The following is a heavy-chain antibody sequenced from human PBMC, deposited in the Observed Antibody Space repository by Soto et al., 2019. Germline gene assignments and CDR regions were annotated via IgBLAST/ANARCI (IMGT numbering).Heavy chain of an antibody. CDR3: ARDRRDYYCPGIGEHYYGMDF. D-gene: IGHD3-10*01. Sequence: SETLSLTCAVSGGSISSGGYSWSWIRQPPGKGLEWIGYIYHSGSTYYNPSLKSRVTISVDRSKNQFSLKLSSVTAADTAVYYCARDRRDYYCPGIGEHYYGMDFWGQGTTVTVSS. J-gene: IGHJ6*02. CDR2: IYHSGST. V-gene: IGHV4-30-2*01. CDR1: GGSISSGGYS.